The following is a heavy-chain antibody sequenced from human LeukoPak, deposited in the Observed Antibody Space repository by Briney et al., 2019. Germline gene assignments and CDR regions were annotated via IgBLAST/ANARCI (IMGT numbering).Heavy chain of an antibody. CDR2: INHSGST. Sequence: SETLSLTCAVYGGSFSGYYWSWIRQPPGKGLEWIGEINHSGSTNYNPSLKSRVTISVDTSKNQFSLKLSSVTAADTAVYYCARGSGLHHGNWFDPWGQGTLVTVSS. J-gene: IGHJ5*02. CDR3: ARGSGLHHGNWFDP. CDR1: GGSFSGYY. V-gene: IGHV4-34*01. D-gene: IGHD4-11*01.